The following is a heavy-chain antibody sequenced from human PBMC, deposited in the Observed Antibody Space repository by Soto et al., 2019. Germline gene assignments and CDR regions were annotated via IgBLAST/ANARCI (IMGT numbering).Heavy chain of an antibody. V-gene: IGHV3-7*01. CDR1: GFTFSSYW. D-gene: IGHD3-22*01. CDR3: ASFRYYDSSGAFDY. Sequence: GGSLRLSCAASGFTFSSYWMSWVRQAPGKGLEWVANIKQDGSEKYYVDSVKGRFTISRDNAKNSLYLQMNSLRAEDTAVYYCASFRYYDSSGAFDYCGQGTLVTVSS. CDR2: IKQDGSEK. J-gene: IGHJ4*02.